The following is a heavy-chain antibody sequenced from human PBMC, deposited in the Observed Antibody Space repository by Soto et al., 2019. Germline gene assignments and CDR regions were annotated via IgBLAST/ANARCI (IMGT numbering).Heavy chain of an antibody. J-gene: IGHJ6*02. D-gene: IGHD2-15*01. CDR1: GFTFSSYA. CDR2: ISYDGNNK. Sequence: QVPLVESGGGVVQPGRSLRLSCAASGFTFSSYAMYWVCQAAGKGLEWVAVISYDGNNKYYADSVKGRFTISRDNSKNTLYLQMNSLRAEDTAVYYCARAGCDGGSCYTLVGLRYGMDVWGQGTTVTVSS. CDR3: ARAGCDGGSCYTLVGLRYGMDV. V-gene: IGHV3-30-3*01.